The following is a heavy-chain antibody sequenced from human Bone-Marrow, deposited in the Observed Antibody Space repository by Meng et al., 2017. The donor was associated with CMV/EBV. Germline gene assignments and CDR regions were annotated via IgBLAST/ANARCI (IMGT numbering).Heavy chain of an antibody. J-gene: IGHJ4*02. V-gene: IGHV1-18*01. CDR3: ARGHYYDSSGYYWGADYFDY. Sequence: ASVKVSCKASGYTFTSYGISWVRQAPGQGLEWMGWISACNGNTNYAQKLQGRVTMTTDTSTSTAYMELRSLRSDDTAVYYCARGHYYDSSGYYWGADYFDYWGQGTLVTVSS. CDR1: GYTFTSYG. D-gene: IGHD3-22*01. CDR2: ISACNGNT.